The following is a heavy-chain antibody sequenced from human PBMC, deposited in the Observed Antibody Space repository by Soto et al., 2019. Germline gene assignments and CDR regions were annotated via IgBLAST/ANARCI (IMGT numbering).Heavy chain of an antibody. Sequence: PSETLSLTCTVSGGSISSYYWSWIRQPPGKGLEWIGYIYYSGSTDYNPSLKSRVTISVDTSKNQFSLKLSSVTAADTAVYYCARGGYSYGYFWFDPWGQGTLVTVSS. D-gene: IGHD5-18*01. V-gene: IGHV4-59*01. CDR1: GGSISSYY. CDR3: ARGGYSYGYFWFDP. CDR2: IYYSGST. J-gene: IGHJ5*02.